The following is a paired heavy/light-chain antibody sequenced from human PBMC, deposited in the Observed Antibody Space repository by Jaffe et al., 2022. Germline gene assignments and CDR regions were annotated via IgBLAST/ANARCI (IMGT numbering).Light chain of an antibody. Sequence: QSALTQPASVSGSPGQSITISCTGTSSDVGGYKYVSWYQHHPGKAPKLMIYEVSNRPSGVSTRFSGSKSGNTASLTISGLQAEDEADYYCNSYTSTSFPYVFGTGTKVTVL. J-gene: IGLJ1*01. CDR3: NSYTSTSFPYV. V-gene: IGLV2-14*01. CDR2: EVS. CDR1: SSDVGGYKY.
Heavy chain of an antibody. V-gene: IGHV3-66*02. J-gene: IGHJ3*02. CDR3: ARQIETLDWLLPNDAFDI. CDR2: IYRGGST. CDR1: GFTVSSKY. Sequence: EVQLVESGGGLVQPGGSLRLSCAASGFTVSSKYMTWVRQAPGKGLEWVSVIYRGGSTYYGDAVKGRFTISRDNSKNTLYLQMNSLRAEDTAVYYCARQIETLDWLLPNDAFDIWGQGTMVTVSS. D-gene: IGHD3-9*01.